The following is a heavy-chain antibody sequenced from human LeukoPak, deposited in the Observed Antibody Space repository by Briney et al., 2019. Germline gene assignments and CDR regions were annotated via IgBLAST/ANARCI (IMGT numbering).Heavy chain of an antibody. J-gene: IGHJ6*02. Sequence: ASVKVSCKASGYSFTGYAINWVRQAPGQGLEWMGWISAYNGNTDYAQKLQGRVTMTTDTSTSTAYMELRSLTSDDTAVHYCARDPLRSTWSTYYNALDVWGQGTTVTVSS. CDR2: ISAYNGNT. CDR1: GYSFTGYA. CDR3: ARDPLRSTWSTYYNALDV. V-gene: IGHV1-18*01. D-gene: IGHD6-13*01.